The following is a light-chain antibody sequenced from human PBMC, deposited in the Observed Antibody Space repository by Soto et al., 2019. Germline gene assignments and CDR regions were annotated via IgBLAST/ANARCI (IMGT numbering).Light chain of an antibody. Sequence: QSVLTQPPSVSAAPGQKVTISCSGSSSNIGNNYVSWYQQLPGTAPKRLIFGSAKRPPGIPDRFSGSKSGTSATLGITGLQTGDEADYYCGTWDSSLSGVVFGGRTKLTVL. V-gene: IGLV1-51*01. CDR2: GSA. CDR3: GTWDSSLSGVV. CDR1: SSNIGNNY. J-gene: IGLJ2*01.